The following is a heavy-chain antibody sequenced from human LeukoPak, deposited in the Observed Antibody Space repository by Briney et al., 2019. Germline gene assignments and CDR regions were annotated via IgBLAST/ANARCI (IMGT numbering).Heavy chain of an antibody. Sequence: GGSLRLFCVASEFTFSNYWMSWVRQAPGKGLEWVANIKDDGSQQNYVDSVKGRFTISRDNAKTSLYLQMNSLTTEDTAVYFCARRNSGTWWSFDSWGQGTLVTVSS. D-gene: IGHD2-8*02. CDR3: ARRNSGTWWSFDS. V-gene: IGHV3-7*01. J-gene: IGHJ4*02. CDR2: IKDDGSQQ. CDR1: EFTFSNYW.